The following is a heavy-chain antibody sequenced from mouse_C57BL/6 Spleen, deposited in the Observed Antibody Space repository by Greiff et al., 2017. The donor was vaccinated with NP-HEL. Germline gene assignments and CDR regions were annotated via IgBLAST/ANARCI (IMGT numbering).Heavy chain of an antibody. CDR3: ARDLWDVGYFDV. J-gene: IGHJ1*03. D-gene: IGHD4-1*01. V-gene: IGHV3-6*01. Sequence: ESGPGLVKPSQSLSLTCSVTGYSITSGYYWNWIRQFPGNKLEWMGYISYDGSNNYNPSFKNRISITRDTSKNQFFLKLNSVTTEDTATYYCARDLWDVGYFDVWGTGTTVTVSS. CDR2: ISYDGSN. CDR1: GYSITSGYY.